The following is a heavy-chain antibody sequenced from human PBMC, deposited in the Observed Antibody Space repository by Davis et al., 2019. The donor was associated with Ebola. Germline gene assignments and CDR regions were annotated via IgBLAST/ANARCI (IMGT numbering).Heavy chain of an antibody. V-gene: IGHV1-2*06. CDR3: ARGRYTTSSLDY. CDR1: GYTFTGYY. Sequence: AASVKVSCKASGYTFTGYYMHWVRQAPGQGLEWMGRINPNSGGTNYAQKFQGRVTMTRDTSISTAYMELSRLRSDDTAVYYCARGRYTTSSLDYWGQGTLVTVSS. D-gene: IGHD6-6*01. CDR2: INPNSGGT. J-gene: IGHJ4*02.